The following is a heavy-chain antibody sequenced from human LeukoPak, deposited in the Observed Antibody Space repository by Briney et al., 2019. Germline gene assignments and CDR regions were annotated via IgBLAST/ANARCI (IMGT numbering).Heavy chain of an antibody. Sequence: GGSLRLSCAASGFTFSSYWMSWVRQAPGKGLEWVANIKQDGSEKYYVDSVKGRFTISRDNAKNSLYLQMNSLRAEDTAVYYCARDPPPNIWFGEPSPHWGQGTLVTVSS. J-gene: IGHJ4*02. V-gene: IGHV3-7*01. CDR1: GFTFSSYW. CDR3: ARDPPPNIWFGEPSPH. D-gene: IGHD3-10*01. CDR2: IKQDGSEK.